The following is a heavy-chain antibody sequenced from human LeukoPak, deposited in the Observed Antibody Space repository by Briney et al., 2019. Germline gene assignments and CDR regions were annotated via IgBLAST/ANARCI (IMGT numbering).Heavy chain of an antibody. CDR3: ARSTGWYPFPDY. J-gene: IGHJ4*02. V-gene: IGHV3-7*01. D-gene: IGHD6-19*01. Sequence: GGSLRLSCAASGFSFSSYWMSWVRQAPGKGLEWVASLNQNAGEKHYVDSVKGRFTISRDNAKNSLYLQMNTLRAEDTAVYYCARSTGWYPFPDYWGQGTLVTISP. CDR1: GFSFSSYW. CDR2: LNQNAGEK.